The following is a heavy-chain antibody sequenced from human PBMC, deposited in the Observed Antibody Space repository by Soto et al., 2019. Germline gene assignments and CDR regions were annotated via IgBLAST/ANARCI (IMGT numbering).Heavy chain of an antibody. CDR3: ARDGGRHSAGIDY. CDR1: GGTFSSYS. D-gene: IGHD1-26*01. CDR2: IIPILGTA. Sequence: QVQLVQSGAEVKKPGSSVKVSCKASGGTFSSYSINWVRQTPGQGLEWMGEIIPILGTANYAQKFQGRVTITADESTSTAYMELSSLRSEDTAVYYCARDGGRHSAGIDYCGQGTLVTVSS. J-gene: IGHJ4*02. V-gene: IGHV1-69*01.